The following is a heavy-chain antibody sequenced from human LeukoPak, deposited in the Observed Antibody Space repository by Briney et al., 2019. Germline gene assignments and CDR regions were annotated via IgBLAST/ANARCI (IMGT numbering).Heavy chain of an antibody. D-gene: IGHD6-13*01. CDR2: INHSGST. CDR3: ARARRIIAAAGTFDY. CDR1: GGSFSGYY. V-gene: IGHV4-34*01. Sequence: SETLSLTCAVYGGSFSGYYWSWILQPPGKGLEWIGEINHSGSTNYNPSLKSRVTISVDTSKNQFSLKLSSVTAADTAVYYCARARRIIAAAGTFDYWGQGTLVTVSS. J-gene: IGHJ4*02.